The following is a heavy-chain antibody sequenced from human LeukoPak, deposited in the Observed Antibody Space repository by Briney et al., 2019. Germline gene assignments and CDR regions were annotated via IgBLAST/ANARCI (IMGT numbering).Heavy chain of an antibody. CDR1: GGSIASDDNY. Sequence: SDTLSLTCTVSGGSIASDDNYWGWIRQHPGKGLERIGHIYFSGTTHYNPSLAGRSVISVATSDNQFSLKLTYVTAADTAVYYCAKVGRKYNWFDTWGQGTLVTVSS. V-gene: IGHV4-30-4*02. D-gene: IGHD1-14*01. J-gene: IGHJ5*02. CDR3: AKVGRKYNWFDT. CDR2: IYFSGTT.